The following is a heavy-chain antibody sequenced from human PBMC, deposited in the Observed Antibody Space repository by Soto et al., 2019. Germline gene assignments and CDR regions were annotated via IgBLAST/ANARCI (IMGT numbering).Heavy chain of an antibody. CDR1: GYSFTSYW. V-gene: IGHV5-51*01. J-gene: IGHJ4*02. CDR2: IYPGDSDT. D-gene: IGHD2-2*01. Sequence: PGESLKISCKGSGYSFTSYWIGWVRQMPGKGLEWMGIIYPGDSDTRYSPSFQGQVTISADKSISTAYLQWSSLKASDTAMYYCARNGVAVVPAAMSGFDYWGQGTLVTVSS. CDR3: ARNGVAVVPAAMSGFDY.